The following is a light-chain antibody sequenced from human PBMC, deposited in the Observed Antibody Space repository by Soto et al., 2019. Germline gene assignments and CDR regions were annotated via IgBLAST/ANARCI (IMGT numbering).Light chain of an antibody. Sequence: QSALTQPPSASGSPGQSVTISCTGTSSDVGGHNFVSWFQQHPGKAPKLMLYEVSKRPSGVPDRFSGSKSGNTACLTVSGLQADDEADYYCSSYAGSNNYVFGTGTKLTVL. V-gene: IGLV2-8*01. J-gene: IGLJ1*01. CDR3: SSYAGSNNYV. CDR1: SSDVGGHNF. CDR2: EVS.